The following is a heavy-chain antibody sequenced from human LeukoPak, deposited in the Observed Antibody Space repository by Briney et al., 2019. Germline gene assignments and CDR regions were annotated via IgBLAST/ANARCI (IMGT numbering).Heavy chain of an antibody. CDR3: ASSRSLSGWTRFDY. J-gene: IGHJ4*02. D-gene: IGHD6-19*01. CDR1: GYTFTSYY. Sequence: ASVTVSCMASGYTFTSYYMHWVRQAPGQGLEWMGIINPSGGSTSYAQKFQGRVTMTRDMSTSTVYMELSSLRSEDTAVYYCASSRSLSGWTRFDYWGQGTLVTVSS. V-gene: IGHV1-46*01. CDR2: INPSGGST.